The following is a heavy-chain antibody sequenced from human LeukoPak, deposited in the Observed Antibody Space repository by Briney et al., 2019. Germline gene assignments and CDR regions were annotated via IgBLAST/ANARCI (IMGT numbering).Heavy chain of an antibody. CDR1: GGSISRYY. D-gene: IGHD2-15*01. V-gene: IGHV4-4*07. CDR3: ARGRYCSADICSGGDAFDI. Sequence: SETLSLTCTVSGGSISRYYWSWIRQPAGKGLEWIGRIYLRGSTNDNPSLKTRVTMSVDTSKNQFSLKLTSVTAADTAVYYCARGRYCSADICSGGDAFDIWGQGTMVSVSS. CDR2: IYLRGST. J-gene: IGHJ3*02.